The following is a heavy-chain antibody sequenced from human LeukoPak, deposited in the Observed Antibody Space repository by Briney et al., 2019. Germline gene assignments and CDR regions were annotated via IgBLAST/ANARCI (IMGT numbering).Heavy chain of an antibody. J-gene: IGHJ4*02. CDR2: IIPILGIA. CDR1: GGTFSSYA. Sequence: GASVKVSCKASGGTFSSYAISWVRQAPGQGLEWMGRIIPILGIANYAQKFQGRVTITADKSTSTAYMELSSLRSEDTAVYYCARVPGSTSCYLDYWGQGTLVTVSS. CDR3: ARVPGSTSCYLDY. V-gene: IGHV1-69*04. D-gene: IGHD2-2*01.